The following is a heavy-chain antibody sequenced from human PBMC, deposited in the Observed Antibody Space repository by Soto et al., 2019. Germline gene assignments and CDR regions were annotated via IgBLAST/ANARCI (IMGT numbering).Heavy chain of an antibody. CDR2: FHYSGST. CDR3: ARSDGSGSPIDY. D-gene: IGHD3-10*01. CDR1: GTSIINYY. J-gene: IGHJ4*02. V-gene: IGHV4-59*08. Sequence: TLETLSLTCTVSGTSIINYYWSWIRQPPGKGLEWIGSFHYSGSTYYNPSLKSRVTISVDTSKNQFSLKLSSVTAADTAVYYCARSDGSGSPIDYWGQGTLVTVSS.